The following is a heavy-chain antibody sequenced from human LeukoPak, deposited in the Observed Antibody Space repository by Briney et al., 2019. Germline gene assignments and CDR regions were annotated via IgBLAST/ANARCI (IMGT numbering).Heavy chain of an antibody. J-gene: IGHJ5*02. CDR2: INHSGST. CDR1: GGSISSSSYY. D-gene: IGHD1-14*01. V-gene: IGHV4-39*07. CDR3: ARRAPDSPSFWFDP. Sequence: PSETLSLTCTVSGGSISSSSYYWGWIRQPPGKGLEWIGEINHSGSTNYNPSLKSRVTISVDTSKNQFSLKLSSATAADTAVYYCARRAPDSPSFWFDPWGQGTLVTVSS.